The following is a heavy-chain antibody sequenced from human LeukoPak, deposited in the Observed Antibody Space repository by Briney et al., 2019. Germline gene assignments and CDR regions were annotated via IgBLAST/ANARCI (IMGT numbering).Heavy chain of an antibody. V-gene: IGHV1-2*02. CDR1: GYTFTGYY. J-gene: IGHJ6*03. CDR3: ASGPASKPAAITIFGVVSSYYYHMDA. D-gene: IGHD3-3*01. Sequence: ASVKVSCKASGYTFTGYYMHWVRQAPGQGLEWMGWINPNSGGTNYAQKSQGRVTMTRDTSISTADMELRRLRSYDTAVYSCASGPASKPAAITIFGVVSSYYYHMDAWGKETTVPVSS. CDR2: INPNSGGT.